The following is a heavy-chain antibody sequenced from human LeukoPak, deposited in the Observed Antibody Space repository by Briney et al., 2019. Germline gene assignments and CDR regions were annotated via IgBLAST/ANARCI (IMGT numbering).Heavy chain of an antibody. J-gene: IGHJ4*02. CDR1: GDGFNTYW. CDR3: ARWPFDF. D-gene: IGHD3-3*01. Sequence: GESLKISGQGSGDGFNTYWIAWVRQMPGKGLEWMGRIYPGDSDTKYSPSFQGQVTISADKSLSTAYLQWSSLKASDTAMYYCARWPFDFWGRGTLVTVSS. CDR2: IYPGDSDT. V-gene: IGHV5-51*01.